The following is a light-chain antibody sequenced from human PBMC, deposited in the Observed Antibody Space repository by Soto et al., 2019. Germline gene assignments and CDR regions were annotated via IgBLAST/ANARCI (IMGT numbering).Light chain of an antibody. V-gene: IGLV1-40*01. CDR3: QSYDNSLSAYVV. Sequence: QSVLTQPPSVAGAPGQRVTISCTGSSSNIGARYDVHWYQQLPGTAPKLLIFANTNRPSGVPDRFSASKSGTSASLAITGLQAEDEADYYCQSYDNSLSAYVVFGGGTKLTVL. CDR2: ANT. J-gene: IGLJ2*01. CDR1: SSNIGARYD.